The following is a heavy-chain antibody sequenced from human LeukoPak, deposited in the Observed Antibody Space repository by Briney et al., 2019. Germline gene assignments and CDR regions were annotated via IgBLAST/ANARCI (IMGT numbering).Heavy chain of an antibody. J-gene: IGHJ4*02. CDR2: ISACNGNT. CDR1: GYTFTSYG. V-gene: IGHV1-18*01. D-gene: IGHD3-22*01. CDR3: ARVRVRYDSSGSPFDY. Sequence: AAVKDSCKASGYTFTSYGISWVRQAPGQGVEWMGWISACNGNTNYAQKLQGRVTMTTDTSTSTASMELRSLRSDDTAVYYCARVRVRYDSSGSPFDYWGQGTLVTVSS.